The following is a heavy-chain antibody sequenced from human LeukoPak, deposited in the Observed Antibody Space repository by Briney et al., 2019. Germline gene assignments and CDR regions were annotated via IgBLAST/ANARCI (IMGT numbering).Heavy chain of an antibody. D-gene: IGHD1-26*01. J-gene: IGHJ4*02. V-gene: IGHV3-9*03. Sequence: GGSLRLSCAASGFTFSSYAMSWVRQAPGKGLEWVSGISWNSGSIGYADSVKGRFTISRDNAKNSLYLQMNSLRAEDMALYYCAKSVGATGYFDYWGQGTLVTVSS. CDR1: GFTFSSYA. CDR2: ISWNSGSI. CDR3: AKSVGATGYFDY.